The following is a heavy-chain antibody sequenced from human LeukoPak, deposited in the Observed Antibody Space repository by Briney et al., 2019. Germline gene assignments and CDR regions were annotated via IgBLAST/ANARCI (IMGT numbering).Heavy chain of an antibody. CDR2: IHYSGST. Sequence: SETLSLTCTVSGGSISSYYWSWIRQPPGKGLEWIGYIHYSGSTNYNPSLKSRVTISVDTSKNQFSLKLSSVTAADTAVYYCARQDYCSGGSCYDYWGQGTLVTVSS. D-gene: IGHD2-15*01. CDR1: GGSISSYY. J-gene: IGHJ4*02. V-gene: IGHV4-59*01. CDR3: ARQDYCSGGSCYDY.